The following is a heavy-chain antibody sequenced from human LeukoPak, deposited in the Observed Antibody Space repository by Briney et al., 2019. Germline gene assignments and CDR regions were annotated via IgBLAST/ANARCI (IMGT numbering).Heavy chain of an antibody. D-gene: IGHD3-3*01. Sequence: PGGSLRLSCAASGFTVSSNYMSWVRQAPGKGLEWVSVIYSGGSTYYADSVKGRFTISRDNSKNTLYLQMNSLRAEDTAVYYCARGPITYDLWSGSYLDYWGQGTLVTVSS. CDR1: GFTVSSNY. CDR2: IYSGGST. CDR3: ARGPITYDLWSGSYLDY. J-gene: IGHJ4*02. V-gene: IGHV3-53*01.